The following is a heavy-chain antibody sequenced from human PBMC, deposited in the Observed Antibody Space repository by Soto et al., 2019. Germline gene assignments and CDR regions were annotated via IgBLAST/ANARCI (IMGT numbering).Heavy chain of an antibody. CDR2: IFYTGIT. J-gene: IGHJ5*02. D-gene: IGHD6-19*01. Sequence: QVQLQESGPGLVKPSETLSLTCTVSGGSITSDYWSWIRQSPGKGLERIAFIFYTGITNYKPSLMSRVTIKVDTSKNQCTMMLKSVTAADTSGYYCEGHGWLVPMIGSYWFDPWGQGTLVTVSS. V-gene: IGHV4-59*01. CDR3: EGHGWLVPMIGSYWFDP. CDR1: GGSITSDY.